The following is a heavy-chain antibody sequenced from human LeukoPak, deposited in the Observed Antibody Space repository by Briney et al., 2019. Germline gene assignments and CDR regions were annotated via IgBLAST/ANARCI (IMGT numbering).Heavy chain of an antibody. V-gene: IGHV3-74*01. CDR1: GFTFSSYG. CDR2: INSDGSST. D-gene: IGHD6-13*01. Sequence: PGGSLRLSCAASGFTFSSYGMSWVRQAPGKGLVWVSRINSDGSSTSYADSVKGRLTISRDNAKNTLYLQMNSLRAEDTAVYYCVCIAAAGSHYYYYMDVWGKGTTVTVSS. J-gene: IGHJ6*03. CDR3: VCIAAAGSHYYYYMDV.